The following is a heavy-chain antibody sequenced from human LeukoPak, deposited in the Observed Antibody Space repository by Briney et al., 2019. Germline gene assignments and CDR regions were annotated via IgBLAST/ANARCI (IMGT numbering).Heavy chain of an antibody. Sequence: PGGSLRLSCAASGFTFNSYTMNWVRQAPGKGLEWVSSISSSSSYIYDADSVEGRFTISRDNAKNSLYLQMNSLRAGDTAVYYCVRGRLAGYSSSSDFDYWGQGTLVTVSS. CDR1: GFTFNSYT. J-gene: IGHJ4*02. CDR2: ISSSSSYI. D-gene: IGHD6-13*01. V-gene: IGHV3-21*01. CDR3: VRGRLAGYSSSSDFDY.